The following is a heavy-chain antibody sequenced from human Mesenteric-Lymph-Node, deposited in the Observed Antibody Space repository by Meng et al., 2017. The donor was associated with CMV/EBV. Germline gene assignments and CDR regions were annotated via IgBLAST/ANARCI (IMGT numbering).Heavy chain of an antibody. J-gene: IGHJ6*02. CDR1: GFTFSDYY. CDR3: ARGRQQLALMRYYYYGMDV. Sequence: GESLKISCAASGFTFSDYYMSWIRQAPGKGLEWVSYISSSGSTIYYADSVKGRFTISRDNAKNSLYLQMNSLRAEDTAVYYCARGRQQLALMRYYYYGMDVWGQGTTVTVSS. D-gene: IGHD6-13*01. CDR2: ISSSGSTI. V-gene: IGHV3-11*01.